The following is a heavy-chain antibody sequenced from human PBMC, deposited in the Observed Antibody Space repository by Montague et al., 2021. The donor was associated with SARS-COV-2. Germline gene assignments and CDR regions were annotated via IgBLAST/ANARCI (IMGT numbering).Heavy chain of an antibody. CDR3: ARDFDY. CDR2: MYYSGST. V-gene: IGHV4-59*13. CDR1: GGSISSYY. J-gene: IGHJ4*02. Sequence: SETLSLTCTVSGGSISSYYWSGIRQPPGKGLEWIGYMYYSGSTNYNPSLKSRDTLSVDTSKNQFSLKLSSVTAADTAVYYCARDFDYWGQGTLVTVSS.